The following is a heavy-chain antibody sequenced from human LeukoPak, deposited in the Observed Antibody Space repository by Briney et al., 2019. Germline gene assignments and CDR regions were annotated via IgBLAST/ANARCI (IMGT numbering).Heavy chain of an antibody. CDR3: ARLRISSGHFDY. J-gene: IGHJ4*02. CDR1: GGSISSYY. CDR2: IHYSGST. V-gene: IGHV4-59*08. Sequence: PSETLSLTCTVSGGSISSYYWSWIRQPPGKGLEWIGYIHYSGSTNYNPSLKSRVTISVDTSKNQFSLKLSSVTAADTAVYYCARLRISSGHFDYWGQGTLVTVSS. D-gene: IGHD3-10*01.